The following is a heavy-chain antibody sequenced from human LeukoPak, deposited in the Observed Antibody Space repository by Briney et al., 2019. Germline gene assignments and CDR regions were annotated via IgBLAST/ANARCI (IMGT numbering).Heavy chain of an antibody. CDR2: IYYSGST. CDR3: ARGGQLWQYFDY. Sequence: SETLSLTCTVSGGSISSYYWSWIRQPPGKGLEWIGYIYYSGSTNYNPSLKSRVTISVDTSKNQFSLKLSSVTAADTAVYYCARGGQLWQYFDYWGQGTLVTASS. V-gene: IGHV4-59*01. D-gene: IGHD5-18*01. CDR1: GGSISSYY. J-gene: IGHJ4*02.